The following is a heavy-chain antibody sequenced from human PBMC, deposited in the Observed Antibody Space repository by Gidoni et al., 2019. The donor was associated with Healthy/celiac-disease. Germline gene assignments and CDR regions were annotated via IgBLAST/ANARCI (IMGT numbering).Heavy chain of an antibody. J-gene: IGHJ4*02. CDR3: AKDIWGIAAAGITPFD. CDR2: ISGSGGST. CDR1: GFTFSSYA. Sequence: EVQLLESGGGLVQPGGSLRLSCAASGFTFSSYAMSWVRQAPGKGLEWVSAISGSGGSTYYADSVKGRFTISRDNSKNTLYLQMNSLRAEDTAVYYCAKDIWGIAAAGITPFDWGQGTLVTVSS. V-gene: IGHV3-23*01. D-gene: IGHD6-13*01.